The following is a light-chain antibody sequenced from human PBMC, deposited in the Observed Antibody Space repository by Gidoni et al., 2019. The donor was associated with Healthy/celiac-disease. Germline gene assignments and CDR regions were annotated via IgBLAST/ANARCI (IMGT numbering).Light chain of an antibody. CDR2: DVS. CDR1: SSAVGGYNY. CDR3: CSYAGSYTLWV. J-gene: IGLJ2*01. Sequence: QSALTQPRSVSGSPGQSVTISCTGTSSAVGGYNYVSWYQQHPGKAPKLMIYDVSKRPSGVPDRFSGSKSGNTASLTISGLQDEDEADYYCCSYAGSYTLWVFGGGTKLTVL. V-gene: IGLV2-11*01.